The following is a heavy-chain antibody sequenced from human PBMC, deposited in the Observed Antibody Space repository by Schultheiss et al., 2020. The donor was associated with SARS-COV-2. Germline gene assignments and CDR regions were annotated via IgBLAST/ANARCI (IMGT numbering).Heavy chain of an antibody. CDR3: ARGKRYCSSTSCLKIDY. CDR2: MNPNSGNT. D-gene: IGHD2-2*01. CDR1: GYTFTSYD. V-gene: IGHV1-8*01. Sequence: ASVKVSCKASGYTFTSYDINWVRQATGQGLEWMGWMNPNSGNTGYAQKFQGRVTMTRNTSISTAYMELSSLRSEDTAVYYCARGKRYCSSTSCLKIDYWGQGTLVTGSS. J-gene: IGHJ4*02.